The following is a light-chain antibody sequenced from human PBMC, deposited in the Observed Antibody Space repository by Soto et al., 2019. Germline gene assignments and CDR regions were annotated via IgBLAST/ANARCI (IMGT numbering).Light chain of an antibody. Sequence: EIVMTQSPATLSVSQGERATLSCRASQSVSSNLAWYQQKPGQTPKLLIYVASTRATGIPARFSGCGSGTEFTLTISSLQSEDFAVYYCQQYNVWPLTFGGGTKVEFK. CDR2: VAS. CDR1: QSVSSN. V-gene: IGKV3-15*01. J-gene: IGKJ4*01. CDR3: QQYNVWPLT.